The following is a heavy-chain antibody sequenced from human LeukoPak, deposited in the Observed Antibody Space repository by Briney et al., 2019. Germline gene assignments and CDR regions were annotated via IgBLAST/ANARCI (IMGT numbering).Heavy chain of an antibody. Sequence: SETLSLTCAVYGGSFSGYYWSWIRQPPGKGLEWIGEINHSGSTNYNPSLKSRVTISVDTSKNQFSLKLSSVTAADTAVYYCARKGYYDSSGHDYWGQGTLVTVSS. D-gene: IGHD3-22*01. CDR2: INHSGST. V-gene: IGHV4-34*01. CDR3: ARKGYYDSSGHDY. CDR1: GGSFSGYY. J-gene: IGHJ4*02.